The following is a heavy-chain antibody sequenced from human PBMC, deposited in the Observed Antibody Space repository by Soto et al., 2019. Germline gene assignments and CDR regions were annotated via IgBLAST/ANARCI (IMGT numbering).Heavy chain of an antibody. J-gene: IGHJ6*02. CDR2: IYTGGRT. CDR3: AREGSTYGSGTLSGMDV. D-gene: IGHD3-10*01. Sequence: GGSLRLSCAASGFTVSSNHMSWVRQAPGKGLEWVSIIYTGGRTYYADSVKGRFSISRDNSKNTLYLLMNSLRAEDTAVYYCAREGSTYGSGTLSGMDVWGQGTTVTVSS. CDR1: GFTVSSNH. V-gene: IGHV3-53*01.